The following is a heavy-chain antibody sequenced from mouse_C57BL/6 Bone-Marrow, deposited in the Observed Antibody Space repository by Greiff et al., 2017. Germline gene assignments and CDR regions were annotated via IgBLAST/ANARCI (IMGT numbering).Heavy chain of an antibody. CDR1: GYTFTDYN. D-gene: IGHD1-1*01. CDR2: INPNNGGT. V-gene: IGHV1-18*01. Sequence: EVQLQQSGPELVKPGASVKIPCKASGYTFTDYNMDWVKQSHGKSLEWIGDINPNNGGTIYNQKFKGEATLTVDKSSSTAYMELRSLTSEDTAVYYCARRVITTVAHYFDYWGQGTTLTVSS. J-gene: IGHJ2*01. CDR3: ARRVITTVAHYFDY.